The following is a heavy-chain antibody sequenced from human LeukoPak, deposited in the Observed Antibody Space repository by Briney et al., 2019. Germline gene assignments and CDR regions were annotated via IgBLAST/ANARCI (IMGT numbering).Heavy chain of an antibody. D-gene: IGHD1-26*01. CDR2: INPSGGST. V-gene: IGHV1-46*01. CDR3: ARINVVGATLDY. Sequence: VSVKVSCKASGYTFTSYYMHWVRQAPGQGLEWMGIINPSGGSTSYAQKFQGRVTMTRDASTSTVYMELSSLRSEDTAVYYCARINVVGATLDYWGQGTLVTVSS. J-gene: IGHJ4*02. CDR1: GYTFTSYY.